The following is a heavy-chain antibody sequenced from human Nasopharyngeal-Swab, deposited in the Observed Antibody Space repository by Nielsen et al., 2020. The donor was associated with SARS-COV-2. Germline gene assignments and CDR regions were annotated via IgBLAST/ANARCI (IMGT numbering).Heavy chain of an antibody. CDR2: IIPIFGTA. CDR3: ARDRYYDILTGYAYYYYGMDV. J-gene: IGHJ6*02. CDR1: GYILTGYT. Sequence: SVKVSCKASGYILTGYTMNWVRQAPGQGLEWRGGIIPIFGTANYAQKFQGRVTITADESTSTAYMELSSLRSEDTAVYYCARDRYYDILTGYAYYYYGMDVWGQGTTVTVSS. D-gene: IGHD3-9*01. V-gene: IGHV1-69*13.